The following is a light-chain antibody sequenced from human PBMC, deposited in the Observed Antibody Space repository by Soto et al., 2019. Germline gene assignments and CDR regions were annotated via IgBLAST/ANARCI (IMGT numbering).Light chain of an antibody. CDR2: GNS. CDR1: SSNIGAGYD. CDR3: QSYDSRLSGWV. J-gene: IGLJ3*02. Sequence: QSVLTQPPSVSGAPGQRVTISCTGSSSNIGAGYDVHWYQQLPGTAPKLLINGNSNRPSGVPDRFSGSKSGTSASLAITGLEAEDEADYGCQSYDSRLSGWVFGGGTKLTVL. V-gene: IGLV1-40*01.